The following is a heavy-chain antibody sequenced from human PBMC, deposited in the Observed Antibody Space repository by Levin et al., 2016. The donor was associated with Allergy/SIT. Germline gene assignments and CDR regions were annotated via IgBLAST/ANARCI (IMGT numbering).Heavy chain of an antibody. CDR2: ISRSGDT. CDR1: GDSIGSGGYY. J-gene: IGHJ4*02. D-gene: IGHD3-22*01. Sequence: SETLSLTCSVSGDSIGSGGYYWSWIRQHPGKGLEWIGYISRSGDTYYKPSLKSRLTISVDTSKNQFSLKLSSVTAADTAVYFCARDLHSSGSRGIFAYWGQGTLVTVSS. V-gene: IGHV4-31*03. CDR3: ARDLHSSGSRGIFAY.